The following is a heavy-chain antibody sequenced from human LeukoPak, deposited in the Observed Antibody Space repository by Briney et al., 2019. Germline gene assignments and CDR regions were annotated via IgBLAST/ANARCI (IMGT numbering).Heavy chain of an antibody. D-gene: IGHD6-13*01. CDR1: GFSFSDHY. CDR3: TTGGYTSYFDY. Sequence: PGGSLRLSCAASGFSFSDHYMDWVRQAPGKGLEWVGRIRNKANSYTTEYAASVIGRFTISRDESKNSLYLQMDSLKSEDTAVYYCTTGGYTSYFDYWGQGTLVTVSS. CDR2: IRNKANSYTT. J-gene: IGHJ4*02. V-gene: IGHV3-72*01.